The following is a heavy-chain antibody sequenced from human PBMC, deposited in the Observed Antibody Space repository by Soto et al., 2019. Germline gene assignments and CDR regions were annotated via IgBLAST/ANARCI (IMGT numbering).Heavy chain of an antibody. CDR3: ARPSGYSSNRYPFDI. CDR2: IYYSGST. J-gene: IGHJ3*02. CDR1: GGSISSYY. Sequence: SETLYITCSVSGGSISSYYWSWIRQPPGKGLEWIGDIYYSGSTNYNPSLKSRVTISVDTSKNQFSLNLISVTAADTAVYYCARPSGYSSNRYPFDIWGQGTMVT. D-gene: IGHD6-13*01. V-gene: IGHV4-59*08.